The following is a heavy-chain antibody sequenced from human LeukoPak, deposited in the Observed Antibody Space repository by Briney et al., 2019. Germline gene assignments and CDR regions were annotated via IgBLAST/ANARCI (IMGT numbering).Heavy chain of an antibody. J-gene: IGHJ6*02. D-gene: IGHD2-21*02. CDR2: ISGSGGST. V-gene: IGHV3-23*01. CDR1: GFIFSNYW. Sequence: GGSLRLSCAAPGFIFSNYWMNWVRQAPGKGLEWVSAISGSGGSTYYADSVKGRFTISRDNSKNTLYLQMNSLRAEDTAVYYCAKAVAYCGGDCYPWPYYYYGMDVWGQGTTVTVSS. CDR3: AKAVAYCGGDCYPWPYYYYGMDV.